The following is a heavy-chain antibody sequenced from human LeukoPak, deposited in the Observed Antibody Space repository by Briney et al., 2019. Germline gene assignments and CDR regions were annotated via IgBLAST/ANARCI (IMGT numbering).Heavy chain of an antibody. Sequence: PSVKVSCKVSGYTLTELSMHWVRQAPGKGLEWMGGFDPEDGETIYAQKFQGRVTMTEDTSTDTAYMELSSLRSEDTAMYYCATDLNSSGYHGDYWGQGTLVTVSS. CDR3: ATDLNSSGYHGDY. CDR2: FDPEDGET. D-gene: IGHD3-22*01. CDR1: GYTLTELS. J-gene: IGHJ4*02. V-gene: IGHV1-24*01.